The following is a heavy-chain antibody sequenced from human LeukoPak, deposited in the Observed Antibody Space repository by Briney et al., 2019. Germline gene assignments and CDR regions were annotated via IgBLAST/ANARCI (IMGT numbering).Heavy chain of an antibody. Sequence: GGSLRLSCAASGFTFSSYGMHWVRQAPGKGLEWVAVIWYDGSNKYYADSVKGRFTISRDNSKNMLYLQMNSLRAEDTAVYYCARSDGYGDYVVHYWGQGTLVTVSS. J-gene: IGHJ4*02. V-gene: IGHV3-33*01. CDR3: ARSDGYGDYVVHY. CDR2: IWYDGSNK. CDR1: GFTFSSYG. D-gene: IGHD4-17*01.